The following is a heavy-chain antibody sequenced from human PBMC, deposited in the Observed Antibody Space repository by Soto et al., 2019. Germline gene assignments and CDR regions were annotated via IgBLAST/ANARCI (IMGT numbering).Heavy chain of an antibody. Sequence: PGESLKISCKGSGYSFTSYWISWVRQMPGKGLEWMGRIDPSDSYTNYSPSFQGHVTISADKSISTAYLQWSSLKASDTAMYYCASRFTGITLEGPDYYGMDVWGQGTTVTVSS. D-gene: IGHD1-20*01. CDR2: IDPSDSYT. J-gene: IGHJ6*02. CDR1: GYSFTSYW. CDR3: ASRFTGITLEGPDYYGMDV. V-gene: IGHV5-10-1*01.